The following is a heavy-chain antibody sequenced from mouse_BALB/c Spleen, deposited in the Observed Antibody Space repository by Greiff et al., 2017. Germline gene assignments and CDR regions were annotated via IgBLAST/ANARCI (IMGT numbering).Heavy chain of an antibody. Sequence: VQLQESGAELVRPGSSVKISCKASGYAFSSYWMNWVKQRPGQGLEWIGQIYPGDGDTNYNGKFKGKATLTADKSSSTAYMQLSSLTSEDSAVYFCATMITLDYWGQGTTLTVSS. CDR1: GYAFSSYW. D-gene: IGHD2-4*01. V-gene: IGHV1-80*01. J-gene: IGHJ2*01. CDR2: IYPGDGDT. CDR3: ATMITLDY.